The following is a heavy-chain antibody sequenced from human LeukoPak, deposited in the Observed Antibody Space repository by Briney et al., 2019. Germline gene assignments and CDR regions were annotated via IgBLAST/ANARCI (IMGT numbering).Heavy chain of an antibody. J-gene: IGHJ3*02. CDR1: GGSVSSGSYY. CDR3: ARDRAKGWDPRLDDAFDI. D-gene: IGHD6-19*01. V-gene: IGHV4-61*01. CDR2: IYYSGST. Sequence: PSETLSLTCTVSGGSVSSGSYYWSWIRQPPGKGLEWIGYIYYSGSTNYNPSLKSRVTISVDTSKNQFSLKLSSVTAADTAVYYCARDRAKGWDPRLDDAFDIWGQGTMVTVSS.